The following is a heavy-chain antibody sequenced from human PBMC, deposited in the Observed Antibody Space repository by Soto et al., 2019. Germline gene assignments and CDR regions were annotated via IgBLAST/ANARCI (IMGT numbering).Heavy chain of an antibody. CDR1: GGTFSSYA. CDR3: ARDRAYCGGDCKGDY. CDR2: IIPIFGTA. V-gene: IGHV1-69*13. D-gene: IGHD2-21*02. J-gene: IGHJ4*02. Sequence: SVKVSCKASGGTFSSYAISWVRQAPGQGLEWMGGIIPIFGTANYAQKFQGRVTITADESTSTAYMELSSLRSEDTAVYYCARDRAYCGGDCKGDYWGQGTLVTVSS.